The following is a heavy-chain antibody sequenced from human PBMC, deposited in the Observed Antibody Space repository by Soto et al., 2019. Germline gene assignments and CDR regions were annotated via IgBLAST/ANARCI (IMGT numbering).Heavy chain of an antibody. CDR1: GFTFSSYG. CDR2: IWYDGSNK. CDR3: ARDREYDFWSGYYSFGYYYYGMDV. V-gene: IGHV3-33*01. D-gene: IGHD3-3*01. Sequence: GGSLRLSCAASGFTFSSYGMHWVRQAPGKGLEWVAVIWYDGSNKYYADSVKGRFTISRDNSKNTLYLQMNSLRAEDTAVYYCARDREYDFWSGYYSFGYYYYGMDVWGQGTTVTVSS. J-gene: IGHJ6*02.